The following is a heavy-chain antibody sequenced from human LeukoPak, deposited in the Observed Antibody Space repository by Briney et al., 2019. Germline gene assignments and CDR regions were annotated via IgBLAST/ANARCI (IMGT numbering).Heavy chain of an antibody. D-gene: IGHD3-3*01. CDR2: IISDGSIT. CDR1: GFNFSSYW. CDR3: ARAQYDFWSCYYY. J-gene: IGHJ4*02. Sequence: QPGGSLRLSCAASGFNFSSYWMHWVRQAPGKGLVWVSRIISDGSITSYADSVKGRFTISRDNAKNTLYLQMNSRRAEDTAVYYCARAQYDFWSCYYYWGQGTLVTVSS. V-gene: IGHV3-74*01.